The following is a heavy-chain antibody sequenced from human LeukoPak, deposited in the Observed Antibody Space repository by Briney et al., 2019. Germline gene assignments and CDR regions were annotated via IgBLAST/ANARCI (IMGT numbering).Heavy chain of an antibody. CDR1: GFTLSSYA. CDR3: AKDTSIGRYCTNGVCSPFDY. J-gene: IGHJ4*02. V-gene: IGHV3-23*01. D-gene: IGHD2-8*01. CDR2: ISDSAGST. Sequence: PGGSLRLSCAASGFTLSSYAMSWVRQAPGKGLEWVSAISDSAGSTYDADSVKGRLTISRDNSKNTLYLQMNSLRAEDTAVYYCAKDTSIGRYCTNGVCSPFDYWGQGTLVTVSS.